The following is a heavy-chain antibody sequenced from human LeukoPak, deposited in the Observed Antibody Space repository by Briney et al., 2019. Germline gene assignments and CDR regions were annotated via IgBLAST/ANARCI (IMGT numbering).Heavy chain of an antibody. D-gene: IGHD2-15*01. V-gene: IGHV1-18*01. CDR2: ISAYNGNT. J-gene: IGHJ5*02. CDR1: GYTFTSYG. Sequence: ASVTVSCTASGYTFTSYGISWVRQAPGQGLEWMGWISAYNGNTNYAQKLQGRVTMTTDTSTSTAYMELRSLRSDDTAVYYCARPYCSGGSCLKFDPWGQGTLVTVSS. CDR3: ARPYCSGGSCLKFDP.